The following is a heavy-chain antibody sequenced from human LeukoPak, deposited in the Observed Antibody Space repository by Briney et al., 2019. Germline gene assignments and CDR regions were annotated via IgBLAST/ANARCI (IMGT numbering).Heavy chain of an antibody. CDR1: GLTFSSYA. Sequence: GGSLRLSCAASGLTFSSYAMHWVRQAPGKGLEWVAVISYDGSNKYYADSVKGRFTISRDNSKNTLYLQMNSLRAEDTAVYYCARDLRVYSSSWYWGQGTLVTVSS. D-gene: IGHD6-13*01. V-gene: IGHV3-30*04. J-gene: IGHJ4*02. CDR2: ISYDGSNK. CDR3: ARDLRVYSSSWY.